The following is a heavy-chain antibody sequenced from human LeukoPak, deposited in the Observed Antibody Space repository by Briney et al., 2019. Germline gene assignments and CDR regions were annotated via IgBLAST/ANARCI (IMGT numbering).Heavy chain of an antibody. V-gene: IGHV3-53*01. J-gene: IGHJ4*02. CDR3: ARVRHTSGWGFDY. D-gene: IGHD6-19*01. Sequence: PGGSLRLSCAASGFTVSSNYMNWVRQAPGKGLEWVSIIYSGGTAYYADSVKGRFTISRDNSKNTLYLQMNSLRADDTAVYFCARVRHTSGWGFDYWGQGTLVTVSS. CDR2: IYSGGTA. CDR1: GFTVSSNY.